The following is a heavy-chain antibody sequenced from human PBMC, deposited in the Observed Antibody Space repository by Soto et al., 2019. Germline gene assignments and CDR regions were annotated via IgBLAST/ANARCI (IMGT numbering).Heavy chain of an antibody. D-gene: IGHD3-16*01. CDR3: AKPRGGRRDPHFDY. CDR2: ISGSGGST. Sequence: GGSLRLSCAASGFTFSSYAMSWVRQAPGKGLEWVSAISGSGGSTYYAGSVKGRFTISRDNSKNTLYLQMNSLRAEDTAVYYCAKPRGGRRDPHFDYWGQGTLVTVSS. V-gene: IGHV3-23*01. J-gene: IGHJ4*02. CDR1: GFTFSSYA.